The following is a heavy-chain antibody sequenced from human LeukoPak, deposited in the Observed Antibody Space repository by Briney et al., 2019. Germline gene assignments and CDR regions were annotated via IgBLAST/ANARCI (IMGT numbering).Heavy chain of an antibody. CDR3: ARVGSSSWSNGYDY. D-gene: IGHD6-13*01. Sequence: VASVKVSCKASGGTFSSYAISWVRQAPGQGLEWMGGIIPIFGTANYAQKSQGRVTITTDESTSTAYMELSSLKSEDTAVYYCARVGSSSWSNGYDYWGQGTLVTVSS. CDR1: GGTFSSYA. J-gene: IGHJ4*02. V-gene: IGHV1-69*05. CDR2: IIPIFGTA.